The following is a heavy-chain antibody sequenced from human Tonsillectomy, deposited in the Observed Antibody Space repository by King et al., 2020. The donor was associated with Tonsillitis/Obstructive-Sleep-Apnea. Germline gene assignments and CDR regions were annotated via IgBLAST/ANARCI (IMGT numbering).Heavy chain of an antibody. CDR1: GYTFTSYG. CDR3: ARDGVVVPAGKNWFDP. D-gene: IGHD2-2*01. J-gene: IGHJ5*02. Sequence: VQLVESGAEVKKPGASVKVSYKASGYTFTSYGISWVRQAPGQGLEWMGWISAYNGNTNYAQKLQGRVTMTTDTSTSTAYMELRSLRSDDTAVYYCARDGVVVPAGKNWFDPWGQGTLVTVSS. V-gene: IGHV1-18*01. CDR2: ISAYNGNT.